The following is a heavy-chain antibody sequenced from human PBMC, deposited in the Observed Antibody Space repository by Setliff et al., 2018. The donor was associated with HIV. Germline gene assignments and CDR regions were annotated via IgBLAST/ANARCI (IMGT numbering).Heavy chain of an antibody. V-gene: IGHV4-38-2*01. CDR1: GYSMSSDYY. CDR2: INHSGST. Sequence: PSETLSLTCGVSGYSMSSDYYWSWIRQPPGKGLEWIGEINHSGSTNYNPPLKSRLTISVDTSKNQVSLKLSSVTAADTAVYYCARAGSYGWDYWGQGTLVTVSS. J-gene: IGHJ4*02. CDR3: ARAGSYGWDY. D-gene: IGHD5-18*01.